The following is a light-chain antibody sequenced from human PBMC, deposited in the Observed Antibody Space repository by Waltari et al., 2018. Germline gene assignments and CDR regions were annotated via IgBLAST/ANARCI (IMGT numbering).Light chain of an antibody. J-gene: IGKJ4*01. CDR3: QQYNNWPPLT. CDR2: GAS. Sequence: EIVMTQPPATLSVSPGERATLPCRASQSVSRNLAWYQQKPGQAPRLIIYGASTRATGIPARFSGSGSGTEFTLTISSLQSEDFAVYYCQQYNNWPPLTFGGGTKVEIK. V-gene: IGKV3-15*01. CDR1: QSVSRN.